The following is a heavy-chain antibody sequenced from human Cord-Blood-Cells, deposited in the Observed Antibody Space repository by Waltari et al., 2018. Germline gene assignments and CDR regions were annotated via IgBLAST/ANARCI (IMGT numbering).Heavy chain of an antibody. CDR2: INHSGST. V-gene: IGHV4-34*01. Sequence: QVQLQQWGAGLLKPSETLSLTCAVYGGSFSGYYWSWIRQPPGKGLEWIGEINHSGSTNYNPSLKSRVTISVDTSKNQFSLKLSSVTAADTAVYYCARGRPVDGAARDAFDIWGQGTMVTVSS. J-gene: IGHJ3*02. CDR1: GGSFSGYY. D-gene: IGHD6-6*01. CDR3: ARGRPVDGAARDAFDI.